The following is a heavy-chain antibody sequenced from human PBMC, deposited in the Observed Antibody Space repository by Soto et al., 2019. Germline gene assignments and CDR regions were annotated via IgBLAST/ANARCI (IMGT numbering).Heavy chain of an antibody. CDR2: IWHDGSNK. CDR1: GFTFSSYD. CDR3: ARMITYYYDSSGYSRNTIYYGMDV. Sequence: QVQLVESGGGVVQPGRSLRLSCAASGFTFSSYDMHWVRQAPGKGLEWVAVIWHDGSNKYYADSVKGRFTISRDNSKNTMYLQMDSLRAEDTAVYYCARMITYYYDSSGYSRNTIYYGMDVWGQGTTVTV. J-gene: IGHJ6*02. V-gene: IGHV3-33*01. D-gene: IGHD3-22*01.